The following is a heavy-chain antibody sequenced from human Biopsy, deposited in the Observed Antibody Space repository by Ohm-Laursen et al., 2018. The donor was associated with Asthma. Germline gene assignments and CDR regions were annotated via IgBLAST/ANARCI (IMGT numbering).Heavy chain of an antibody. V-gene: IGHV3-7*01. CDR2: IKHDGSEK. Sequence: SLRLSCAASGFTFGDYWMSWVRQVPGKGLEWVANIKHDGSEKNHVDSLKGRFTISSDNAKSSLYLQMNSLRAEDTAVYYCARTFHFWSPYHAEHYQLWGQGTLVTVSS. D-gene: IGHD3-3*02. CDR3: ARTFHFWSPYHAEHYQL. CDR1: GFTFGDYW. J-gene: IGHJ1*01.